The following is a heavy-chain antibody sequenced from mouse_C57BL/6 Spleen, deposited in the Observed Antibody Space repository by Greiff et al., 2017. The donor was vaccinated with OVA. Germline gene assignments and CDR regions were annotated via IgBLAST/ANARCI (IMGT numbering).Heavy chain of an antibody. D-gene: IGHD6-2*01. J-gene: IGHJ3*01. CDR1: GYTFTSYW. V-gene: IGHV1-50*01. Sequence: QVQLKQPGAELVKPGASVKLSCKASGYTFTSYWMQWVKQRPGQGLEWIGEIDPSDSYTNYNQKFKGKATLTVDTSSSTAYMQLSSLTSEDSAVYYCARFSGAWFAYWGQGTLVTVSA. CDR3: ARFSGAWFAY. CDR2: IDPSDSYT.